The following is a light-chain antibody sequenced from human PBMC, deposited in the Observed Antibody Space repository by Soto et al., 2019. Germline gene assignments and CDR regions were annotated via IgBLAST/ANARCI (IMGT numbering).Light chain of an antibody. Sequence: QSVLTQPASVSGSPGQSITISCTGTSSDIGGYNLVSWYQQHPGKAPKCMIYEGTKRPSGVSNRFSGSKSGNRASLTISGLQAEDEADYYCCSYAGSSTLVFGGGTKLTVL. J-gene: IGLJ3*02. V-gene: IGLV2-23*01. CDR3: CSYAGSSTLV. CDR2: EGT. CDR1: SSDIGGYNL.